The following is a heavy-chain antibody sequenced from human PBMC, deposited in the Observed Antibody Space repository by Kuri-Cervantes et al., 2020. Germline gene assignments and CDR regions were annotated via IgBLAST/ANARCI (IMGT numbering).Heavy chain of an antibody. CDR2: ISSSSSTI. D-gene: IGHD6-13*01. CDR3: ARGLWVAAAGTFFDY. Sequence: GGSLRLSCAASGFTFSSYSMNWVRQAPGKGLEWVPYISSSSSTIYYADSVKGRFTISRDNAKNSLYLQMNSLRDEDTAVYYCARGLWVAAAGTFFDYWDQGTLVTVSS. CDR1: GFTFSSYS. V-gene: IGHV3-48*02. J-gene: IGHJ4*02.